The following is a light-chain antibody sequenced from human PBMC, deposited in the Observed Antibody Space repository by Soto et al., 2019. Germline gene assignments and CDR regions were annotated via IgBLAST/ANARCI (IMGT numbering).Light chain of an antibody. J-gene: IGKJ2*01. Sequence: AIQMTQSPSSLSASVGDRVTITCRASQGIRNDIGWYQQKPEKAPKLLIYAASSLQSGVPSRFSGSGSGTDLTLTISSLQPEDFATYSCLQDYNYPYTFGQGTKLEIK. V-gene: IGKV1-6*01. CDR1: QGIRND. CDR2: AAS. CDR3: LQDYNYPYT.